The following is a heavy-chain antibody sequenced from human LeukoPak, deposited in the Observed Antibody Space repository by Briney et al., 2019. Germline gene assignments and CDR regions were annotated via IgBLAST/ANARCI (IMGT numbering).Heavy chain of an antibody. J-gene: IGHJ4*02. CDR1: GGSISSDDYY. CDR2: IYYSGST. D-gene: IGHD3-22*01. V-gene: IGHV4-30-4*01. Sequence: SETLSLTCTVSGGSISSDDYYWSWIRQPPGKGLERIGYIYYSGSTYYNPSLKSRVAMSVDTSKNQFSLKLSSVTVADTAVYYCAREDFYYFDSSGYYLYWGQGTLATVSS. CDR3: AREDFYYFDSSGYYLY.